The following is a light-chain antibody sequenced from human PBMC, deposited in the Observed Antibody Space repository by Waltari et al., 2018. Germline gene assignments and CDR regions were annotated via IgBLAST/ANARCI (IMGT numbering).Light chain of an antibody. CDR1: RSDSGSYNL. CDR3: CSYAGFSTVV. CDR2: DVT. Sequence: QSALTQPASVSGSPGQPITFSCTGTRSDSGSYNLVSWYQQHPGKAPKLMIYDVTKRPSGISSRFSGSKSGIMASLTISGLQAEDEADYYCCSYAGFSTVVFGGGTKLTVL. V-gene: IGLV2-23*02. J-gene: IGLJ2*01.